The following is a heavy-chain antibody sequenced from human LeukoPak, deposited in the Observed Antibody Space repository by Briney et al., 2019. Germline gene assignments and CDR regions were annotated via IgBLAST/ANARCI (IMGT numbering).Heavy chain of an antibody. CDR2: INPNSGGT. Sequence: ASVKVSCKASGYTFTGYYMHWVRQAPGRGLEWMGWINPNSGGTNYVQKFQGRVTMTRDTSISTAYMELSRLRSDDTAVYYCARDYYDFWSGPSPFDYWGQGTLVTVSS. CDR3: ARDYYDFWSGPSPFDY. CDR1: GYTFTGYY. D-gene: IGHD3-3*01. J-gene: IGHJ4*02. V-gene: IGHV1-2*02.